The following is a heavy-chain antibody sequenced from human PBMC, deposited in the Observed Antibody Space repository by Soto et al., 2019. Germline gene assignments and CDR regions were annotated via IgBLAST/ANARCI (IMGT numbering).Heavy chain of an antibody. J-gene: IGHJ4*02. V-gene: IGHV3-21*01. Sequence: EVQLVESGGGLVKPGGSLRLSCAASGFTFSTYSMNWVRQAPGKGLEWVSSISSSSRYIYYADSVKGRFTISRDNAMNSLYLQMNSLRAEDTAVYYCARDSNYFGSWSPFDYWGQGILVTVSS. CDR2: ISSSSRYI. CDR1: GFTFSTYS. CDR3: ARDSNYFGSWSPFDY. D-gene: IGHD3-10*01.